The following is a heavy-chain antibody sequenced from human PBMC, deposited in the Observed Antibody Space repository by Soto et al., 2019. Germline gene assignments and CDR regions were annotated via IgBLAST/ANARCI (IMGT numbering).Heavy chain of an antibody. D-gene: IGHD3-22*01. V-gene: IGHV3-48*02. CDR3: ARGYDRSGYYQGTDAFDI. J-gene: IGHJ3*02. CDR1: GFTFSSYS. Sequence: EVQLVESGGGLVQPGGSLRLSCAASGFTFSSYSMNWVRQAPGKGLEWVSYISSSSTTIYYADSVKGRFTISRDNAKNSLYLQMNSLRDEDTAVYYCARGYDRSGYYQGTDAFDIWGQGTMVTVSS. CDR2: ISSSSTTI.